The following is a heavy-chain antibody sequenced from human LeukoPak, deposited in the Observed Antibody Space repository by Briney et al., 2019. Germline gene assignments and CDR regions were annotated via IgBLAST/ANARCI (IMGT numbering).Heavy chain of an antibody. CDR1: GITLSNYG. D-gene: IGHD3-22*01. J-gene: IGHJ4*02. Sequence: GGSLRLSCAVSGITLSNYGMSWVRQAPGKGLEWVAGISGSGGSTNYADSVKGRFTISRDNLKNTLYLQMNSLTVEDTAVYFCAKRGVVIRVILVGFHKEAYYFDSWGQGALVTVSS. CDR2: ISGSGGST. V-gene: IGHV3-23*01. CDR3: AKRGVVIRVILVGFHKEAYYFDS.